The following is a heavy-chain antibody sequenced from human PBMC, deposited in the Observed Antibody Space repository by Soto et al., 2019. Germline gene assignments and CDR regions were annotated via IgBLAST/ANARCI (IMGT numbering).Heavy chain of an antibody. CDR2: INHSGST. J-gene: IGHJ4*02. V-gene: IGHV4-34*01. Sequence: SETLSLTCAVYGGSFSGYYWSWIRQPPGKGLEWIGEINHSGSTNYNPSLKSRVTISVDTSKNQFSLKLSSVTAADTAVYYCARGPVPALPKHYYGSGRIFDYWGQGTLVTVSS. CDR3: ARGPVPALPKHYYGSGRIFDY. CDR1: GGSFSGYY. D-gene: IGHD3-10*01.